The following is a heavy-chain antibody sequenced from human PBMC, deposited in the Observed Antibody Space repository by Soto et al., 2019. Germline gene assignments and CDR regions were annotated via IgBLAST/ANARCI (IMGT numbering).Heavy chain of an antibody. V-gene: IGHV3-33*01. CDR2: IWYDGSNK. D-gene: IGHD6-13*01. CDR1: GFTFSSYG. CDR3: ARDLYSSSWYRGRYYYYYGMDV. J-gene: IGHJ6*02. Sequence: QVQLVESGGGVVQPGRSLRLSCAASGFTFSSYGMHWVRQAPGKGLEWVAVIWYDGSNKYYADSVKGRFTISRDNSKHTLYLQMNSLRAEDTAVYYCARDLYSSSWYRGRYYYYYGMDVWGQGTTVTVSS.